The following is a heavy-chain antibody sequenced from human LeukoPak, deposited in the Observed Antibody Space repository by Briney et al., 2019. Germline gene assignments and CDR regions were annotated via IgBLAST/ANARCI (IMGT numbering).Heavy chain of an antibody. D-gene: IGHD5-18*01. J-gene: IGHJ5*02. CDR3: ASSYGYFWFDP. CDR2: IYYSGTT. Sequence: SETLSLTCTVSGGSISTYYWNWIRQPPGKGLEWIGYIYYSGTTNYNPSLKSRVSMSVDTSKTQFPLKLSSVAAADTAVYYWASSYGYFWFDPWGQGTLVTVSS. CDR1: GGSISTYY. V-gene: IGHV4-59*12.